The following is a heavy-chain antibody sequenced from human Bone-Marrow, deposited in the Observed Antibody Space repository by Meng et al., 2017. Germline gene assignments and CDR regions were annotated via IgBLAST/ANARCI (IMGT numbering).Heavy chain of an antibody. D-gene: IGHD2-15*01. V-gene: IGHV2-70*04. CDR2: IDWDDDK. J-gene: IGHJ4*02. CDR3: ARMGWWDLYFDY. Sequence: SGPTLVKPTQTLTLTCTFSGFSLSTHGMRVSWIRQPPGKALEWLARIDWDDDKFYSTSLKTRLTISKDTSKNQVVLTMTNMDPVDTATYYCARMGWWDLYFDYWGQGTLVTVSS. CDR1: GFSLSTHGMR.